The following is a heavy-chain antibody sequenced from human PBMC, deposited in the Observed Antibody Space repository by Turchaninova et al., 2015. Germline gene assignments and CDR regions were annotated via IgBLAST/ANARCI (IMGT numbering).Heavy chain of an antibody. Sequence: DEELFESGGALVQPGGSLRLSCEGSGFTFSHYWMSWISQAPGMGLGWVANIKKEGSDGNYVESVKGRFTISIDNSKYLVFLERKNVRPDDTAKYFCARDRTVTAGIDKWGQGTMVAVSS. CDR3: ARDRTVTAGIDK. J-gene: IGHJ3*01. V-gene: IGHV3-7*01. CDR2: IKKEGSDG. CDR1: GFTFSHYW. D-gene: IGHD2-21*02.